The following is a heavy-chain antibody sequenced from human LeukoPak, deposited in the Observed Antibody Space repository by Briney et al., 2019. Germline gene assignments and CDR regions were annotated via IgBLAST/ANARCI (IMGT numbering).Heavy chain of an antibody. CDR3: ARGRRVYVPAAIQSYYFDY. D-gene: IGHD2-2*02. V-gene: IGHV4-4*02. Sequence: SGTLSLTCAVSGGSISSSNWWSWVRQPPGKGLEWIGEIYHSGSTNYNPSLKSRVTISVDTSKNQFSLKLSSVTAADTAVYYCARGRRVYVPAAIQSYYFDYWGQGTLVTVSS. CDR1: GGSISSSNW. CDR2: IYHSGST. J-gene: IGHJ4*02.